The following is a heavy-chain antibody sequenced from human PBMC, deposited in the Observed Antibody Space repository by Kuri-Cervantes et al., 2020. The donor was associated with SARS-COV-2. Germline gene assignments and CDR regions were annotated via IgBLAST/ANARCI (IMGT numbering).Heavy chain of an antibody. J-gene: IGHJ6*02. V-gene: IGHV3-33*01. CDR2: IWYDGSNK. CDR1: GFTFSSYG. CDR3: AAGLVAAYGMDV. Sequence: GESLKISCAASGFTFSSYGMHWVRQAPGKGLEWVAVIWYDGSNKYYVDSVKGRFTISRDNSKNTLYLQMNSLRAEDTAVYYCAAGLVAAYGMDVWGQGTTVTVSS. D-gene: IGHD5-12*01.